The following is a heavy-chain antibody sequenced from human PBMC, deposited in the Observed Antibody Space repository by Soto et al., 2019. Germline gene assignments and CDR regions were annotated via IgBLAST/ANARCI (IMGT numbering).Heavy chain of an antibody. Sequence: LRLSCAASGFTFDDYTMHWVRQAPGKGLEWVSLISWDGGSTYYADSVKGRFTISRDNSKNSLYLQMNSLRTEDTALYYCAKDSSGWYGNFDYWGQGTLVTVSS. V-gene: IGHV3-43*01. J-gene: IGHJ4*02. CDR2: ISWDGGST. CDR1: GFTFDDYT. D-gene: IGHD6-19*01. CDR3: AKDSSGWYGNFDY.